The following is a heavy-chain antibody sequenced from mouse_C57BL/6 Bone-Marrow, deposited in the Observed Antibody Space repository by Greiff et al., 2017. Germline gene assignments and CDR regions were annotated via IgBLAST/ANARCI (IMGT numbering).Heavy chain of an antibody. J-gene: IGHJ2*01. CDR1: GYTFTDYE. D-gene: IGHD2-5*01. Sequence: QVQLQQSGAELVRPGASVTLSCKASGYTFTDYEMHWVKQTPVHGLDWIGAIDPETGGTAYNQKFKGKAILTADKSSSTAYMALRSLTSEDSAVYCCTPQIVTTSFDYWGQGTTLTVSS. CDR3: TPQIVTTSFDY. CDR2: IDPETGGT. V-gene: IGHV1-15*01.